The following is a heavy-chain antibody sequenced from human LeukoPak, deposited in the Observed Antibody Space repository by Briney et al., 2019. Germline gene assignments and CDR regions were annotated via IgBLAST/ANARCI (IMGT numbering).Heavy chain of an antibody. CDR1: GFTFSSYA. D-gene: IGHD3-10*01. V-gene: IGHV3-23*01. CDR3: ARCRGSGTYFKNPLGY. Sequence: PGRSLRLSCAASGFTFSSYAMTWVRQTPGKGLEWVSGITGSGGTSNYADSVKGRFTVSRDNSKNTLYLQMNSLRVDDTAVYYCARCRGSGTYFKNPLGYWSQGTLVSVSS. CDR2: ITGSGGTS. J-gene: IGHJ4*02.